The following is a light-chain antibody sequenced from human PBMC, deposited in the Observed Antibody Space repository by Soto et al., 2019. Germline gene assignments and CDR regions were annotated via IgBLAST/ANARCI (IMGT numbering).Light chain of an antibody. CDR1: QSISSY. Sequence: IQMTQSPSSLSASVGDRVTITCRASQSISSYLNWYQQKPGKAPTLLIYAASTLQSGVPSRFSGSGFGTDFTLTISSLQAEDFASYYCQQLRSYPSTFGGGTKVDIK. V-gene: IGKV1-39*01. CDR2: AAS. J-gene: IGKJ4*01. CDR3: QQLRSYPST.